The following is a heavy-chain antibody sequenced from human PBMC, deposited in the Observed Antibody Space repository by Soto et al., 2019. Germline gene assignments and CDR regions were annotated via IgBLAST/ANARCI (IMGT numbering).Heavy chain of an antibody. CDR3: ARKADPLPDY. CDR1: GFTFSSYG. J-gene: IGHJ4*02. V-gene: IGHV3-33*01. Sequence: QVQLVESGGGVVQPGRSLRLSCAASGFTFSSYGMHWVRQAPGKGLEWVAVIWYDGSNKYYADSVKGRFTISRDNSKNTLYLQMNSLRAEDTGVYYCARKADPLPDYWGQGTLVTVSS. CDR2: IWYDGSNK.